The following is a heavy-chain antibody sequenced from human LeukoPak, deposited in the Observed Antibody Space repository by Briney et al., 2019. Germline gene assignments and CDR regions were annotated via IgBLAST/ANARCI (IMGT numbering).Heavy chain of an antibody. V-gene: IGHV4-59*01. Sequence: PSETLSLTCTVSGGSIRSYYWSWIRQPPGKGLEWIGYIYYSGSTNYNPSLKSRVTISVDTSKNQFSLKLSSVTAADTAVYYCARGAYYDYVWGSYRLSPDAFDIWGQGTMVTVSS. D-gene: IGHD3-16*02. CDR1: GGSIRSYY. CDR3: ARGAYYDYVWGSYRLSPDAFDI. J-gene: IGHJ3*02. CDR2: IYYSGST.